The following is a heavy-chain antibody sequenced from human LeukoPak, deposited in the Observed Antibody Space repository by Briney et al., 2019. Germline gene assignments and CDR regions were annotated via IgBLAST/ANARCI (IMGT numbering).Heavy chain of an antibody. Sequence: ASVKVSCKASGYTFTSYGISWVRQAPGQELEWMGWISAYNGNTNYAQKLQGRVTMTTDTSTSTAYMELRSLRSDDTAVYYCAREEQQLSYYYYGMDVWGQGTTVTVSS. D-gene: IGHD6-13*01. J-gene: IGHJ6*02. CDR1: GYTFTSYG. V-gene: IGHV1-18*01. CDR3: AREEQQLSYYYYGMDV. CDR2: ISAYNGNT.